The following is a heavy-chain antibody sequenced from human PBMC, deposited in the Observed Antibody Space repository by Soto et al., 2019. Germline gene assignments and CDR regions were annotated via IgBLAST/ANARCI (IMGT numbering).Heavy chain of an antibody. J-gene: IGHJ6*02. Sequence: PSETLSLTCAVYGGSFSGYYWSWIRQPPGKGLEWIGEINHSGSTNYNPSLKSRVTISVDTSKNQFSLKLSSVTAADTAVYYCARAGSGSYYTYYYYYGMDVWGQGTTVTVSS. CDR3: ARAGSGSYYTYYYYYGMDV. D-gene: IGHD3-10*01. V-gene: IGHV4-34*01. CDR1: GGSFSGYY. CDR2: INHSGST.